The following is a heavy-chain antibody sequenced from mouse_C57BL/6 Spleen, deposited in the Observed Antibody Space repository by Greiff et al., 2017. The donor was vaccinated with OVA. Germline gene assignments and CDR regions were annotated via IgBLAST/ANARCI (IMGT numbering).Heavy chain of an antibody. Sequence: VQLQQSGPVLVKPGASVKMSCKASGYTFTDYYMNWVKQSHGKSLEWIGVINPYNGGTSYNQKFKGKATLTVDKSSSTAYMELNSLTSEDSAVYYCAREVDSSGYFDYWGQGTTLTVSS. CDR3: AREVDSSGYFDY. D-gene: IGHD3-2*02. CDR2: INPYNGGT. V-gene: IGHV1-19*01. J-gene: IGHJ2*01. CDR1: GYTFTDYY.